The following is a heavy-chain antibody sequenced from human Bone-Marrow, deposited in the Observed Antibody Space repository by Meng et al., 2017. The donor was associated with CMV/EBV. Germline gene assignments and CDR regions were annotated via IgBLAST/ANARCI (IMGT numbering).Heavy chain of an antibody. V-gene: IGHV3-30*02. Sequence: GESLKISCAASGFTFSSYGMHWVRQAPGKGLEWVAFIRYDGSNKYYADSVKGRFTISRDNSKNTLYLQMNSLRAEDTAVYYCAAPSPDAILWFGESQPGMEVWGQGTTVTVSS. D-gene: IGHD3-10*01. CDR3: AAPSPDAILWFGESQPGMEV. J-gene: IGHJ6*02. CDR1: GFTFSSYG. CDR2: IRYDGSNK.